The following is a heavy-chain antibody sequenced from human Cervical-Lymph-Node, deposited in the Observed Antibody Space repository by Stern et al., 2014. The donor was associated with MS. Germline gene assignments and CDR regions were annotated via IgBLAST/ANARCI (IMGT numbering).Heavy chain of an antibody. CDR2: MTPYSGNA. V-gene: IGHV1-8*01. D-gene: IGHD1-26*01. Sequence: QVQLVQSGAEVKKPGASVKVSCKASGYTFTSYDINWVRQGTGQGLEWMGWMTPYSGNAVYAQKFQGRVTMTRDTSTSTAYLELTSLRSEDTAVFYCARGRELLSLDYWGQGTLVTVSS. CDR3: ARGRELLSLDY. J-gene: IGHJ4*02. CDR1: GYTFTSYD.